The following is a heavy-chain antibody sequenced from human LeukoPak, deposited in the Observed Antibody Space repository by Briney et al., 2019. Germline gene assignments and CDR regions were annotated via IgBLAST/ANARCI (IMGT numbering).Heavy chain of an antibody. CDR3: ARGGRVGATRVTFDY. D-gene: IGHD1-26*01. CDR2: INQDESAK. Sequence: PGGSLRLSCAASGFTFHDCAMHWVRQAPGKGLEWVASINQDESAKFYVDSVKGRFTISRDNAKNSLFLQMNSLRAEDTAVYYCARGGRVGATRVTFDYWGQGTLVTVSS. J-gene: IGHJ4*02. V-gene: IGHV3-7*01. CDR1: GFTFHDCA.